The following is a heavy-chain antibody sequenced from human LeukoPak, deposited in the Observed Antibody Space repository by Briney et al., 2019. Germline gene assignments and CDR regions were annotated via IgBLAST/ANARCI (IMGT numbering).Heavy chain of an antibody. J-gene: IGHJ4*02. CDR3: ARSMYCGGDCYYYFDY. CDR1: GFTFSSYA. CDR2: ISGSGGST. V-gene: IGHV3-23*01. Sequence: GGSLRLSCAASGFTFSSYAMSWVRQAPGKGLEWVSAISGSGGSTYYADSVKGRFTISRDNSKNTLYLQMNSLRAEDTAVYYCARSMYCGGDCYYYFDYWGQGTLVTVAS. D-gene: IGHD2-21*01.